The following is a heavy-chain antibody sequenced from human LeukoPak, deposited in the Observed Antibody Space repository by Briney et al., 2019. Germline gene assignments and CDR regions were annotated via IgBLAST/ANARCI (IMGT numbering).Heavy chain of an antibody. J-gene: IGHJ3*02. Sequence: GGSLRLSCSASGFTFSSYAMSWVRQAPGKGLEWVSAISGSGGSTYYADSVKGRFTISRDNSKNTLYLQMNSLRAEDTAVYYCAKVSRFNDAFDIWGQGTMVTVSS. CDR2: ISGSGGST. CDR3: AKVSRFNDAFDI. V-gene: IGHV3-23*01. CDR1: GFTFSSYA.